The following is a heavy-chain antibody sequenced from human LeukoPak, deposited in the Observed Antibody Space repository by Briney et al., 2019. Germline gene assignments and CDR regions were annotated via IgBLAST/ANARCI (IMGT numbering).Heavy chain of an antibody. V-gene: IGHV3-20*04. CDR3: ARERTYYYDSNPDYFDY. CDR1: GFTFDDYS. CDR2: INWNGGSP. J-gene: IGHJ4*02. Sequence: GGSLRLSCAASGFTFDDYSMSWVRQAPGKGLEWVSGINWNGGSPGYADSVKGRFTISRDNAKNSLYLQMNSLRAGDTALYYCARERTYYYDSNPDYFDYWGQGTLVTVSS. D-gene: IGHD3-22*01.